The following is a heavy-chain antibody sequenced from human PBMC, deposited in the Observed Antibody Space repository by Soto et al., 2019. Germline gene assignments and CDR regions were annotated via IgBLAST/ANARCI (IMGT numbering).Heavy chain of an antibody. V-gene: IGHV1-69*01. J-gene: IGHJ3*02. D-gene: IGHD4-17*01. Sequence: QVQLVQSGAEVKKPGSSVKVSCKASGGTFISFAINWVRQAPGQGLEWMGEITPISGTTNYAQKFQGGVTMTVDESTNSAFMELSSLTAEDTAVFYCARGNYGDYSDSFDIWGQGTMVTVSS. CDR2: ITPISGTT. CDR1: GGTFISFA. CDR3: ARGNYGDYSDSFDI.